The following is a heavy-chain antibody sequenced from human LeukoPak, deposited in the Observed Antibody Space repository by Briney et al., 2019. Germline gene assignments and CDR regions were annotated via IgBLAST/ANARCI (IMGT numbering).Heavy chain of an antibody. CDR1: GGSISSGGYS. D-gene: IGHD3-22*01. CDR3: ARLDTSGYYFHY. J-gene: IGHJ4*02. Sequence: SQTLSLTCAVSGGSISSGGYSWSWIRQPPGKGLEWIGAINHSGSTNYNPSLKSRVTISVDTSKNQFSLKLSSVTAADTAVYYCARLDTSGYYFHYWGQGTLVTVSS. V-gene: IGHV4-30-2*01. CDR2: INHSGST.